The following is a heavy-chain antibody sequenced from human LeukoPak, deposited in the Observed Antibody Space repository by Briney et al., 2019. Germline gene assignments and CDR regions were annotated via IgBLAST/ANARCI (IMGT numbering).Heavy chain of an antibody. D-gene: IGHD3-22*01. J-gene: IGHJ4*02. V-gene: IGHV1-2*02. Sequence: ASVKVSCKASGYTFTGYYMHWVRQAPGQGLEWMGWINPNSGGTNYAQKFQGRVTMTRDTSISTAYMELSRLRSDDTAVYYCARVLRGYYYDSSGYYGLDYWGQGTLVTVSS. CDR3: ARVLRGYYYDSSGYYGLDY. CDR1: GYTFTGYY. CDR2: INPNSGGT.